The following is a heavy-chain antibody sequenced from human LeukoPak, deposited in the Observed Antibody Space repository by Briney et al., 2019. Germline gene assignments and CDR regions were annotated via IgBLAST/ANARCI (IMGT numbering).Heavy chain of an antibody. CDR2: INPNSGGT. J-gene: IGHJ3*02. CDR1: GYTFTGYY. CDR3: ARGVLLQGRGAFDI. D-gene: IGHD1-26*01. V-gene: IGHV1-2*02. Sequence: GASVKVSCKASGYTFTGYYMHWVRQAPGQGLEWMGWINPNSGGTNYAQKFQGRVTMTRDTSISTAYMELSRLRSDDTAVYYCARGVLLQGRGAFDIWGQGAMVTVSP.